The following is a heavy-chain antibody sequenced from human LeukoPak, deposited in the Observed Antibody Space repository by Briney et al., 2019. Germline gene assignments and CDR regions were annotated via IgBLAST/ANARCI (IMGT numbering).Heavy chain of an antibody. CDR3: AKGPRLYDILTGPFDY. J-gene: IGHJ4*02. D-gene: IGHD3-9*01. CDR1: GFTFSSYA. V-gene: IGHV3-23*01. CDR2: ISGSGGST. Sequence: QPGGSLRLSCAASGFTFSSYAMSWVRQAPGKGLGWVSAISGSGGSTYYADSVKGRFTISRDNSKNTLYLQMNSLRAEDTAVYYCAKGPRLYDILTGPFDYWGQGTLVTVSS.